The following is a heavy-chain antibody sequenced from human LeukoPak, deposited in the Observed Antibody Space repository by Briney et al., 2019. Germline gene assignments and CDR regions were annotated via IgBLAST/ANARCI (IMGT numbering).Heavy chain of an antibody. D-gene: IGHD6-6*01. Sequence: SETLSLTCTVSGGSISGHYWSWIRQPPGKGLEWIGYIYNSGTTNYNPSLKSRVTISVDTSKNQFSLKLTSVTAADTAVYYCASDFVGSSYYGVDVWGQGTTVTVSS. CDR1: GGSISGHY. J-gene: IGHJ6*02. CDR3: ASDFVGSSYYGVDV. V-gene: IGHV4-59*11. CDR2: IYNSGTT.